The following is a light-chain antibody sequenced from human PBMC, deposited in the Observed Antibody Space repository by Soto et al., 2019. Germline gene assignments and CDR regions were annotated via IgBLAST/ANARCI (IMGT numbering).Light chain of an antibody. Sequence: EIVMTHSPATLSVSPGERATLSCRSSQRVSSNLAWYQQKPGQAPRLLIYGASTTATGIPARFSGSGSGTEFTLTISSLQSESFAVYYCQQYNNWPPWTFGQGTKVDIK. CDR1: QRVSSN. CDR2: GAS. V-gene: IGKV3-15*01. CDR3: QQYNNWPPWT. J-gene: IGKJ1*01.